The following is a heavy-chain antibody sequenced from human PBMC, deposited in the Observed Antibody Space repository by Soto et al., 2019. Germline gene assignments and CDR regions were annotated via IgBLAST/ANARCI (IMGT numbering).Heavy chain of an antibody. J-gene: IGHJ4*02. CDR3: ARDLGIAVESLDY. V-gene: IGHV3-11*01. CDR2: ISSSGSTI. CDR1: AFTFGNYY. D-gene: IGHD6-19*01. Sequence: RGGSLRPSFAASAFTFGNYYMSWVRQSPGKGLEGVSYISSSGSTIYYADSVKGRFTIDRDNAKNSLYLQMNSLRAEDKAVYYCARDLGIAVESLDYWGQGTLVTVSS.